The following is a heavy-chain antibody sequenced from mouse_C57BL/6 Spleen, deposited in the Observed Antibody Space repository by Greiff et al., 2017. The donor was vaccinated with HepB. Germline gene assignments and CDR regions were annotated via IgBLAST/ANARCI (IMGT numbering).Heavy chain of an antibody. Sequence: QVQLKQPGAELVKPGASVKMSCKASGYTFTSYWITWVNQRPGQGLEWIGDIYPGSGSTNYNEKFKSKATLTVDTSSSTAYMQLSSLTSEDSAVYYCARRRNYYGSSPYFDYWGQGTTLTVSS. CDR2: IYPGSGST. D-gene: IGHD1-1*01. CDR1: GYTFTSYW. CDR3: ARRRNYYGSSPYFDY. J-gene: IGHJ2*01. V-gene: IGHV1-55*01.